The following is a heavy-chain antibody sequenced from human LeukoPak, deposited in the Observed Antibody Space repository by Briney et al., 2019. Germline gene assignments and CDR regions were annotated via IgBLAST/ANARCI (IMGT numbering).Heavy chain of an antibody. V-gene: IGHV3-74*01. CDR2: INTDGSST. CDR3: ASCSSTSCYGY. J-gene: IGHJ4*02. D-gene: IGHD2-2*01. Sequence: GGSLRLSCAASGFTFSSYWMHWVRQAPGKGLVWVSRINTDGSSTNYADSVKGRFTISRDNAKNTLFLQMNSLRAEDTAVYYCASCSSTSCYGYWGQGSLVTVSS. CDR1: GFTFSSYW.